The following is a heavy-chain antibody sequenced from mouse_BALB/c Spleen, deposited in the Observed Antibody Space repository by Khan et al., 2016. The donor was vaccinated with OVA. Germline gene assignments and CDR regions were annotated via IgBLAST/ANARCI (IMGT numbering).Heavy chain of an antibody. CDR2: ILPGNGFT. CDR1: DYTFSWYW. V-gene: IGHV1-9*01. D-gene: IGHD2-1*01. CDR3: ARNGNWYIDG. J-gene: IGHJ1*01. Sequence: QVQLQQSGAELMKPGASVKISCKATDYTFSWYWIEWVKQRPGHGLEWIGEILPGNGFTNYNEKFKGKATITVDTSSNTVYMQLSTLTSEDSDVYYCARNGNWYIDGWGAGTTVTVSS.